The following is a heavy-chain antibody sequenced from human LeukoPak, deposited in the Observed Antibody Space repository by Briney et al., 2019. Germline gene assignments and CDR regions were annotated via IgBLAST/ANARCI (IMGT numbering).Heavy chain of an antibody. J-gene: IGHJ6*02. Sequence: SETLSLTCTVSGGSISSYYWSWIRQPPGKGLEWIGYIYYSGSTYYNPSLKSRVTISADTSKNQFSLKLSSVTAADTAVYYCARAGLGRFLEWLSPNYYYYYGMDVWGQGTTVTVSS. V-gene: IGHV4-59*06. D-gene: IGHD3-3*01. CDR1: GGSISSYY. CDR2: IYYSGST. CDR3: ARAGLGRFLEWLSPNYYYYYGMDV.